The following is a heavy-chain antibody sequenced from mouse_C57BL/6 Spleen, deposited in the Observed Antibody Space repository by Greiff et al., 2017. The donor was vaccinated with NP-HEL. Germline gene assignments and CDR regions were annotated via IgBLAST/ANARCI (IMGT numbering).Heavy chain of an antibody. D-gene: IGHD1-1*01. V-gene: IGHV5-6*01. CDR3: ARRSRYYYGSSYDAMDY. CDR2: ISSGGSYT. CDR1: GFTFSSYG. J-gene: IGHJ4*01. Sequence: EVQGVESGGDLVKPGGSLKLSCAASGFTFSSYGMSWVRQTPDKRLEWVATISSGGSYTYYPDSVKGRFTISRDNAKNTLYLQMSSLKSEDTAMYYCARRSRYYYGSSYDAMDYWGQGTSVTVSS.